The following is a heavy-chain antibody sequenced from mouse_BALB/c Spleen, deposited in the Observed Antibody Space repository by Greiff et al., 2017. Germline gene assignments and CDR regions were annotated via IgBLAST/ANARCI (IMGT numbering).Heavy chain of an antibody. Sequence: VQLQQSGPDLVAPSQSLSITCTVSGFSLTSYGIHWVRQPPGKGLEWLVVIWSDGSTTYNSALKSRLSISKDNSKSQVFLKMNSFQTDDTAMYYCARQGYEGAMDYWGQGTSVTVSS. CDR1: GFSLTSYG. J-gene: IGHJ4*01. CDR2: IWSDGST. V-gene: IGHV2-6-2*01. CDR3: ARQGYEGAMDY. D-gene: IGHD2-2*01.